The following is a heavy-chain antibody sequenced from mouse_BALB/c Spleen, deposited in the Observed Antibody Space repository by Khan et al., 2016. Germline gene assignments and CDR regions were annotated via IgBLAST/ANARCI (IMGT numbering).Heavy chain of an antibody. CDR1: GHSFLNHT. D-gene: IGHD1-1*01. Sequence: QVQLQQSGAELARPGASVKMSCKASGHSFLNHTIHWVKQRPGQGLEWIGYINPRSDYTTYNQKFKDKATLTADRSSSTAYMQLDSLTSEDSAVFYCSSSPIFDEYGCTYWGQGTLVTVSA. CDR3: SSSPIFDEYGCTY. J-gene: IGHJ3*01. CDR2: INPRSDYT. V-gene: IGHV1-4*01.